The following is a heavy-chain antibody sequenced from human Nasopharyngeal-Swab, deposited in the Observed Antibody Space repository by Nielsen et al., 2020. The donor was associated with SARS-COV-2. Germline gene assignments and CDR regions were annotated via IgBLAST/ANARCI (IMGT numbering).Heavy chain of an antibody. Sequence: WIRQPPGKGLEWIGYIYYSGSTYYNPSLKSRVTISVDTSKNQFSLKLSSVTAADTAVYYCARGRRGVNWDGHYYYGMDVWGQGTTGTVSS. CDR2: IYYSGST. J-gene: IGHJ6*02. CDR3: ARGRRGVNWDGHYYYGMDV. D-gene: IGHD1-1*01. V-gene: IGHV4-30-4*01.